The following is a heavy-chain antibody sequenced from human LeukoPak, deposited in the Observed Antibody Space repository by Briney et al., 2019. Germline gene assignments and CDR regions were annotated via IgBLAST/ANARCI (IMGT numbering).Heavy chain of an antibody. CDR1: GYTFTDYY. V-gene: IGHV1-69-2*01. Sequence: ASVKVSCKVSGYTFTDYYMHWVQQAPGKGLEWMGLVDPEDGETIYAEKFQGRVTITADTSTDTAYMELSSLRSEDTAVYYCATSRKHCSSTSCYDVDYWGQGTLVTVSS. J-gene: IGHJ4*02. D-gene: IGHD2-2*01. CDR3: ATSRKHCSSTSCYDVDY. CDR2: VDPEDGET.